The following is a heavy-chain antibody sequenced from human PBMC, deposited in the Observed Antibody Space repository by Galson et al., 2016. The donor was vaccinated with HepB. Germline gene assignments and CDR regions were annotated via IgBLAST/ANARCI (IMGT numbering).Heavy chain of an antibody. V-gene: IGHV3-64*01. CDR2: ISSNGGST. CDR1: GFTFSSYA. CDR3: ARPLTLYCISTTCYGNYYGMDV. Sequence: SLRLSCAAPGFTFSSYAMHWVRQAPGKGLEYVSAISSNGGSTYYANSVKGRFTISRDNSKNTLYLQMGSLRAEDMAVYYCARPLTLYCISTTCYGNYYGMDVWGQGTTVTGSS. D-gene: IGHD2-2*01. J-gene: IGHJ6*02.